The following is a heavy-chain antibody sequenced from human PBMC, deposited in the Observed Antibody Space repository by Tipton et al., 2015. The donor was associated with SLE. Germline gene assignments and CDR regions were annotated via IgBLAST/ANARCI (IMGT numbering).Heavy chain of an antibody. CDR2: IRYDGSNK. Sequence: GSLRLSCAASGFTFSSYVMHWVRQAPGKGLEWVAFIRYDGSNKYYADSVKGRFTISRDNSKNTLYLQMNSLRAEDTAVYYCVGELLPYYGMDVWGQGTTVTVSS. CDR3: VGELLPYYGMDV. J-gene: IGHJ6*02. V-gene: IGHV3-30*02. CDR1: GFTFSSYV. D-gene: IGHD1-26*01.